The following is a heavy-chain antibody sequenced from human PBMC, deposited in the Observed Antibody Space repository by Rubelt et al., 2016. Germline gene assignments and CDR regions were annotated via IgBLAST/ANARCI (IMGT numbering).Heavy chain of an antibody. CDR2: INEDGSEK. V-gene: IGHV3-7*01. Sequence: GSGGALVQPGGSLRLSCAASGDTFSKYWMAWVRQAPGKGPEWVANINEDGSEKYYVDSVKGRFTISRDNAQNSLYLQMNSLRDEDTAVYYCARDWATRYYFDYWGQGALVTVSS. J-gene: IGHJ4*02. CDR1: GDTFSKYW. D-gene: IGHD5-12*01. CDR3: ARDWATRYYFDY.